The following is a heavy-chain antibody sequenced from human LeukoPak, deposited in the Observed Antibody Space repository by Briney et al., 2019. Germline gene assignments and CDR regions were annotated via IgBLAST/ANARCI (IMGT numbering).Heavy chain of an antibody. CDR1: GFTFSSYS. J-gene: IGHJ5*02. CDR2: ISSSSSTI. CDR3: NIAASPNWFDP. V-gene: IGHV3-48*01. D-gene: IGHD6-13*01. Sequence: GGSLRLSCAASGFTFSSYSMNWVRQAPGKGLEWVSYISSSSSTIYYADSVKGRFTISRDNAKNSLYLQMSSLRAEDTAVYYCNIAASPNWFDPWGQGTLVTVSS.